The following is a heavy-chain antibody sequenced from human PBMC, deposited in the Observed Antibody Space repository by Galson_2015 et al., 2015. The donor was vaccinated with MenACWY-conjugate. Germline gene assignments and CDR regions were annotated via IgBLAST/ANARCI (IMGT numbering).Heavy chain of an antibody. V-gene: IGHV2-5*08. Sequence: PALVTPTQPLTLTSTFSELSLSSRGLGGTWNHQSPGEALGHHHSPSLRSRLTITKDTSKNHVVLTMTNMDPVDTATYYCSRTGATPGDYWGQGTLVTVSS. D-gene: IGHD2-15*01. CDR2: H. CDR1: ELSLSSRGLG. CDR3: SRTGATPGDY. J-gene: IGHJ4*02.